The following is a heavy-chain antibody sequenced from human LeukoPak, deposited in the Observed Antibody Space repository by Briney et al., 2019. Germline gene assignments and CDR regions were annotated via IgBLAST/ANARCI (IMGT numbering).Heavy chain of an antibody. CDR1: GGTFSSYA. D-gene: IGHD6-19*01. V-gene: IGHV1-69*06. J-gene: IGHJ4*02. CDR2: IIPIFGTA. CDR3: ARADTVAGPFDY. Sequence: SVKVSCKASGGTFSSYAISWVRQAPGQGLEWMGGIIPIFGTANYAQKFEGRVTITADKSTSTAYMELSSLRSEDTAVYYCARADTVAGPFDYWGQGTLVTVSS.